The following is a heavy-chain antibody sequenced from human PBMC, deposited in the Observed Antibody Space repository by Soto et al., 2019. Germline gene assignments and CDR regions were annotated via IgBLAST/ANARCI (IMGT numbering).Heavy chain of an antibody. J-gene: IGHJ3*02. D-gene: IGHD2-21*01. Sequence: QVQLVESGGGVVQPGRSLRLSCAASGFTFSSYGMHWVRQAPGKGLEWVAVIWYDGSNKYYADSVKGRFTISRDNSKNTLYLQMNSLRAEDTAVYYCARPASIPTDASDIWGQGTMVTVSS. CDR2: IWYDGSNK. CDR3: ARPASIPTDASDI. V-gene: IGHV3-33*01. CDR1: GFTFSSYG.